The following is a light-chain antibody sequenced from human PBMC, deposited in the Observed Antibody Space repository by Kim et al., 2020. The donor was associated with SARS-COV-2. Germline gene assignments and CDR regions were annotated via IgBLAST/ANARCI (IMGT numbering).Light chain of an antibody. CDR2: AAS. J-gene: IGKJ4*01. V-gene: IGKV1-16*02. Sequence: APVGDRVTITGRASQGIRNYLDWFQQKTGRAPKTLIYAASSLQRGVPSNFSGSGSGTDFTLTISSLQPEDFATYICQQYKSYPLTFGGGTQVDIK. CDR1: QGIRNY. CDR3: QQYKSYPLT.